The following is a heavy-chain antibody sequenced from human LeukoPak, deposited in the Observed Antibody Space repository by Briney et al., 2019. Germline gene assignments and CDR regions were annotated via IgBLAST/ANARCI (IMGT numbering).Heavy chain of an antibody. V-gene: IGHV3-48*04. CDR1: GFTFSSYS. CDR2: ISSSSSTI. Sequence: GGSLRLSCAASGFTFSSYSMNWVRQAPGKGLEWVAYISSSSSTIYYADSVKGRFTISRDNAKNSLYLQMNRLRAEDTAVYYCTRDQLARVDYPVYSFDYWGQGTLVAVSS. D-gene: IGHD6-13*01. J-gene: IGHJ4*02. CDR3: TRDQLARVDYPVYSFDY.